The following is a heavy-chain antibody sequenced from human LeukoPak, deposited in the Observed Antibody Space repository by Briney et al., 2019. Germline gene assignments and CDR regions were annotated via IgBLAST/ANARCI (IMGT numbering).Heavy chain of an antibody. Sequence: GGSLRLSCAVSGFNFRDHWMDWVRQAPGKGLGWVGHIKNDGSESYYVDSLKGRFSISRDNTNNALYLQMNSLRVEDTAVYYCAKNNGWFHLAQWGQGTLVTVSS. D-gene: IGHD6-19*01. CDR3: AKNNGWFHLAQ. V-gene: IGHV3-7*03. J-gene: IGHJ4*02. CDR1: GFNFRDHW. CDR2: IKNDGSES.